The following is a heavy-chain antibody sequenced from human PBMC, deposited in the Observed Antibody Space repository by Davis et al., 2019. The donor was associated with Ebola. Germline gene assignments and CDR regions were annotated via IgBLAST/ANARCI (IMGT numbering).Heavy chain of an antibody. D-gene: IGHD1-1*01. CDR3: VRGNVGINPGWFDP. V-gene: IGHV3-74*01. CDR2: IKTDGSMT. J-gene: IGHJ5*02. Sequence: GESLKISCAASGFTSSSHWMDWVRQAPGKGLVWVSRIKTDGSMTRYADSVKGRFTISRDNAKNTMYLQMDSLRAEDTAVYYCVRGNVGINPGWFDPWGQGTLVTVSS. CDR1: GFTSSSHW.